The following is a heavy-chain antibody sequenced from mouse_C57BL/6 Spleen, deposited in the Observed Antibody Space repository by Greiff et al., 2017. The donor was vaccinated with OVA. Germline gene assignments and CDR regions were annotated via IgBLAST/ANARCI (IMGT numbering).Heavy chain of an antibody. V-gene: IGHV5-17*01. CDR3: AREDTTVVANWYFDV. Sequence: EVKLMESGGGLVKPGGSLKLSCAASGFTFSDYGMHWVRQAPEKGLEWVAYISSGSSTIYYADTVKGRFTISRDNAKNTLFLQMTSLRSEDTAMYYCAREDTTVVANWYFDVWGTGTTVTVSS. CDR1: GFTFSDYG. CDR2: ISSGSSTI. D-gene: IGHD1-1*01. J-gene: IGHJ1*03.